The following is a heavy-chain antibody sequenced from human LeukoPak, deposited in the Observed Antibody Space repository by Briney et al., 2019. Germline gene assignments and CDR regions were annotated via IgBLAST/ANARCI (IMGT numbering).Heavy chain of an antibody. Sequence: SQTLSLTCAISGDSVSSNSAAWNWIRQSPSRGLEWLGRSYYRSKWYNDYAVSVKSRITINPDTSKDQFSLQLNSVTPEDTAVYYCARGSGPHTATYYFDYWGQGTLVTVSS. CDR3: ARGSGPHTATYYFDY. CDR1: GDSVSSNSAA. V-gene: IGHV6-1*01. D-gene: IGHD2-15*01. CDR2: SYYRSKWYN. J-gene: IGHJ4*02.